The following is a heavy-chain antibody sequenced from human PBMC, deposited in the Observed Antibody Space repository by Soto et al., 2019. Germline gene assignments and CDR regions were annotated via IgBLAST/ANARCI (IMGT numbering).Heavy chain of an antibody. Sequence: GSLRLSCAGSGFTFSGYAMTWVRQAPGKGLEWVSVISTSADRPDYADSVKGRFTISRDNSKNTLYLQMNSLRAEDTAVYYCARDKGALGYCTNGVCYHYYYGMDVWGQGTTVTVS. CDR2: ISTSADRP. CDR3: ARDKGALGYCTNGVCYHYYYGMDV. CDR1: GFTFSGYA. J-gene: IGHJ6*02. D-gene: IGHD2-8*01. V-gene: IGHV3-23*01.